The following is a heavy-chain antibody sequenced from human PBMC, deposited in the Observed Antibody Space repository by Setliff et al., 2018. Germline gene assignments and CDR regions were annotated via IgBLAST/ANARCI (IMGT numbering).Heavy chain of an antibody. V-gene: IGHV3-23*03. CDR1: GFRFSDLY. Sequence: PGGSLRLSCAASGFRFSDLYMSWVRQAPGKGLEWVSTIYSGDRNTFYIDSVKGRFTIFRDGSKNTLYLQMISLRVEDTAVYYCAKPQVELRWGFESWGQGTPVTVSS. CDR2: IYSGDRNT. CDR3: AKPQVELRWGFES. D-gene: IGHD1-7*01. J-gene: IGHJ4*02.